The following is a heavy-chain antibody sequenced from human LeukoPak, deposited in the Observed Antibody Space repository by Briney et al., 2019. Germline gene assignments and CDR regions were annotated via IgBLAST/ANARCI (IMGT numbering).Heavy chain of an antibody. J-gene: IGHJ5*02. V-gene: IGHV3-7*02. CDR3: ARGLYSSSWQNWFDP. CDR1: GFTFSDYW. D-gene: IGHD6-13*01. Sequence: GESLRLSCAASGFTFSDYWMSWVRQAPGKGLEWVANIQQDGSEKYYVDSVKGRFTISRDSAKNSLYLQMNSLRAEDTAVYYCARGLYSSSWQNWFDPWGRGTLVTVSS. CDR2: IQQDGSEK.